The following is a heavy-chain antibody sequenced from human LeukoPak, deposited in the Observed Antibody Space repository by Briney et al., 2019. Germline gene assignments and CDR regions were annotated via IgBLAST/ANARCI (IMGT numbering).Heavy chain of an antibody. CDR3: AKDPRVFHYDSSGADY. CDR2: ISYDGSNK. CDR1: GFTFSSYA. J-gene: IGHJ4*02. Sequence: GGSLRLSCAASGFTFSSYAMHWVRQAPGKGLEWVAVISYDGSNKYYADSVKGRFTISRDNSKNTLYLQMNSLRAEDTAVYYCAKDPRVFHYDSSGADYWGQGTLVTVSS. V-gene: IGHV3-30-3*01. D-gene: IGHD3-22*01.